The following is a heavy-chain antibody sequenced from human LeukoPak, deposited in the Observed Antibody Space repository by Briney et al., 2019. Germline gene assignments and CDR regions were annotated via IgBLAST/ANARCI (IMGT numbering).Heavy chain of an antibody. CDR2: FDPEDGET. D-gene: IGHD3-9*01. CDR3: ATGLRYFDWLIH. CDR1: GYTLTELS. J-gene: IGHJ5*02. Sequence: ASVKVSCKVSGYTLTELSMHWVRQAPGKGLEWVGGFDPEDGETIYAQKFQGRVTMTEDTSTDTAYMELSSLRSEDTAVYYCATGLRYFDWLIHWGQGTLVTVSS. V-gene: IGHV1-24*01.